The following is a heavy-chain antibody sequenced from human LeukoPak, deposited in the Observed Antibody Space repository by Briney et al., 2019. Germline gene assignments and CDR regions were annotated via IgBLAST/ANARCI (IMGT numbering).Heavy chain of an antibody. V-gene: IGHV3-23*01. Sequence: GGSLRLSCAASGFTFSSYAMSWVRQAPGRGLEWVSAISGSGGSTYYADSVKGRFTISRDNSKNTLYLQMNSLRAEDTAVYYSAKVDGEAGELLDYWGQGTLVTVSS. CDR1: GFTFSSYA. CDR3: AKVDGEAGELLDY. J-gene: IGHJ4*02. D-gene: IGHD1-26*01. CDR2: ISGSGGST.